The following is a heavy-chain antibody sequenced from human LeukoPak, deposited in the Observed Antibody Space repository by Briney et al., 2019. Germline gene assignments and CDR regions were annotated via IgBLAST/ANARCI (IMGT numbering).Heavy chain of an antibody. CDR3: ARGLVVRGVIITNNWFDP. CDR1: GGSFSDYD. J-gene: IGHJ5*02. Sequence: SETLSLTCAVSGGSFSDYDWTWIRQPPGKGLEWIGEINDSGTTNYIPSLKSRVTISLDTSKNQFSLKLSSVTAADTAVYYCARGLVVRGVIITNNWFDPWGQGTLVTVSS. V-gene: IGHV4-34*01. D-gene: IGHD3-10*01. CDR2: INDSGTT.